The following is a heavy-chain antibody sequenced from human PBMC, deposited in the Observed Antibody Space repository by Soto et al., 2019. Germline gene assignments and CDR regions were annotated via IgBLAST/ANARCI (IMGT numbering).Heavy chain of an antibody. CDR1: GYTFTSYA. Sequence: QVQLVQSGAEVKKPGASVKVSCKASGYTFTSYAMHWVRQAPGQRLEWMGWINAGNGNTKYSQKFQGRVTITRDTSASTAYMVLSSLRSEDTAVYYCARAVGSGLSDYWGQGTLVTVSS. V-gene: IGHV1-3*01. CDR2: INAGNGNT. D-gene: IGHD1-26*01. CDR3: ARAVGSGLSDY. J-gene: IGHJ4*02.